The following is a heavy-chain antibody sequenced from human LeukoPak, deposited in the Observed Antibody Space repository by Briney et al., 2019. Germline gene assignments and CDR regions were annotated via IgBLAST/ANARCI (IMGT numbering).Heavy chain of an antibody. V-gene: IGHV1-69*13. CDR2: IIPIFGTA. CDR3: ARNDYGDYGGGDFDY. J-gene: IGHJ4*02. Sequence: GASVTVSCTASGGTFSIYAISWVRQAPEQGLEWMGGIIPIFGTANYAQKFQGRVTITADESTSTAYMELSSLRSEDTAVYYCARNDYGDYGGGDFDYWGQGTLVTVSS. CDR1: GGTFSIYA. D-gene: IGHD4-17*01.